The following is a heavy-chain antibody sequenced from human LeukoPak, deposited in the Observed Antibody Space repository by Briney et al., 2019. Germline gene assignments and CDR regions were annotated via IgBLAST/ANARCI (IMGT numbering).Heavy chain of an antibody. CDR2: INPNSGRT. D-gene: IGHD3-9*01. V-gene: IGHV1-2*06. Sequence: ASVKVSCKTSGYSFNDYYLHWVRQAPGQGLEWMGRINPNSGRTHYAPKFQGRVTLTTDTSITTAYMELSSLISGDTALYYCARDSSDILTGYYHFWGQGTLVTVSS. J-gene: IGHJ4*02. CDR3: ARDSSDILTGYYHF. CDR1: GYSFNDYY.